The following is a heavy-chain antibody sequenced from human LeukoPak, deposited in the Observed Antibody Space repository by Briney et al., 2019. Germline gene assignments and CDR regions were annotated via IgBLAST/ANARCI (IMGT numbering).Heavy chain of an antibody. D-gene: IGHD3-10*01. Sequence: TGGSLRLSCTASGFTFGDYAMTWVRQAPGKGLEWVSSISSSSSYIYYADSVKGRFTISRDNAKNSLYLQMNSLRAEDTAVYYCARDSNYYGSGSYSSWDYWGQGTLVTVSS. J-gene: IGHJ4*02. CDR2: ISSSSSYI. CDR3: ARDSNYYGSGSYSSWDY. V-gene: IGHV3-21*01. CDR1: GFTFGDYA.